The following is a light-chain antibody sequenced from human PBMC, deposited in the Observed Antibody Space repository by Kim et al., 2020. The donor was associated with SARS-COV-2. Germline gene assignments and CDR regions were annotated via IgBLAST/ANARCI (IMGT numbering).Light chain of an antibody. CDR2: DVS. CDR3: SSYTSSSTYV. J-gene: IGLJ1*01. CDR1: SSVVGVYND. V-gene: IGLV2-14*03. Sequence: GQASTVACTVTSSVVGVYNDGSCDQQHPGKAPKLMCYDVSKRPSGGANRFSGSKSGNTASLTISGLQAEDEADYYCSSYTSSSTYVFGTGTQLTVL.